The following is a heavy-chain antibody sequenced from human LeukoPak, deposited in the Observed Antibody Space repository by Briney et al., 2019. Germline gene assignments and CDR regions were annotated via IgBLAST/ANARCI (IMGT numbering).Heavy chain of an antibody. V-gene: IGHV3-48*04. CDR2: ISSSSSTI. CDR1: GFTFSSYS. Sequence: GGSLRLSCAASGFTFSSYSMNWVRQAPGKGLERVSYISSSSSTIYYADSVKGRFTISRDNAKNSLYLQMNSLRAEDTAVYYCAGGRVRTFVEVIVSRYYYMDVWGKGTTVTVSS. CDR3: AGGRVRTFVEVIVSRYYYMDV. D-gene: IGHD3-16*02. J-gene: IGHJ6*03.